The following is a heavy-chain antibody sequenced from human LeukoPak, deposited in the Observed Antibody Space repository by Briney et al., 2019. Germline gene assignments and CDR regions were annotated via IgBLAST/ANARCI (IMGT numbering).Heavy chain of an antibody. V-gene: IGHV1-46*01. CDR1: GYTFTSYH. CDR3: ARSPHYYGMDV. J-gene: IGHJ6*04. Sequence: ASVQVSCKASGYTFTSYHMHWVRQAPARGLAWMGIINPSGGSTSYAQKLQGRVTMTRDTSTSTVYMELSSLRSEDTAVYYCARSPHYYGMDVWGKGTTVTVSS. CDR2: INPSGGST.